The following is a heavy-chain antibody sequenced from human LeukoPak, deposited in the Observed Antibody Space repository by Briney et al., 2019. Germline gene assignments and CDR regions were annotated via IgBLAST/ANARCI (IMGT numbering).Heavy chain of an antibody. V-gene: IGHV1-69*13. CDR1: GGTFSSYA. J-gene: IGHJ6*02. CDR3: ARISLGAIWGYYYGMDV. D-gene: IGHD1-26*01. CDR2: IIPIFDTA. Sequence: SVKVSYKASGGTFSSYAISWVRQAPGQGLEWMGGIIPIFDTADYAQKFQGRVTITADESTSTAYMELSSLRSEDTAVFYCARISLGAIWGYYYGMDVWGQGTTVTVSS.